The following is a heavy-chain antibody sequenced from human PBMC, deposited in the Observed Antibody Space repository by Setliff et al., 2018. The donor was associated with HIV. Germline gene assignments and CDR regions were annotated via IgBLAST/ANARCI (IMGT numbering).Heavy chain of an antibody. J-gene: IGHJ3*01. D-gene: IGHD3-22*01. CDR3: ARDDNYYDKAFDV. V-gene: IGHV3-48*01. CDR1: GFPFNVYH. Sequence: GESLKISCAASGFPFNVYHLHWVRQAPGKGLEWISYISSRSDTIYQADSVKGRFTVSRDNDKNLLILQMSSLRADDTAVYYCARDDNYYDKAFDVWGQGTMVTVSS. CDR2: ISSRSDTI.